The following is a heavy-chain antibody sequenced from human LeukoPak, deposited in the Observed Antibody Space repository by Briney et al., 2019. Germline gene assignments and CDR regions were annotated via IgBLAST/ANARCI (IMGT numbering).Heavy chain of an antibody. CDR1: GFTFSSYS. J-gene: IGHJ3*02. CDR2: ISSSSSYI. V-gene: IGHV3-21*01. CDR3: ARPLGAYYYDSSGYYLSMFPFDI. Sequence: GGSLRLSCAASGFTFSSYSMNWVRQAPGKGLEWVSSISSSSSYIYYADSVKGRFTISRDNAKNSLYLQMNSLRAEDTAVYYCARPLGAYYYDSSGYYLSMFPFDIWGQGTMVTVSS. D-gene: IGHD3-22*01.